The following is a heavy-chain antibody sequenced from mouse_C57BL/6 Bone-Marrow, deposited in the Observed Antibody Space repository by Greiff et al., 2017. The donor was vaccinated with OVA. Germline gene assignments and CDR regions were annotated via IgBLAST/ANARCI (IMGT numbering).Heavy chain of an antibody. D-gene: IGHD4-1*01. CDR2: SSDGGSYT. Sequence: DVKLVESGGGLVKPGGSLKLSCAASGFTFSSYAMSWVRQTPEKRLEWVATSSDGGSYTYYPDNVKGRFTISRDNAKNNLYLQMSHLKSEDTAMYYCARKGALDWEWFAYWGQGTLVTVSA. CDR3: ARKGALDWEWFAY. CDR1: GFTFSSYA. J-gene: IGHJ3*01. V-gene: IGHV5-4*03.